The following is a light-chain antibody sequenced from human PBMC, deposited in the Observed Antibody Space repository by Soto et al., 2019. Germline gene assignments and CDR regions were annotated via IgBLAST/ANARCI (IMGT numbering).Light chain of an antibody. J-gene: IGKJ1*01. Sequence: DIVMTQSPDSLAVSLGERATINCKSSQSVLYSSNKKNYLAWYHQKSGQSPKVLIYWASTRESGVPDRFSGSGSGTDFTLTISSLQAEDAAVSYCQQSYSTPRTFGQGTKVEIK. CDR3: QQSYSTPRT. V-gene: IGKV4-1*01. CDR1: QSVLYSSNKKNY. CDR2: WAS.